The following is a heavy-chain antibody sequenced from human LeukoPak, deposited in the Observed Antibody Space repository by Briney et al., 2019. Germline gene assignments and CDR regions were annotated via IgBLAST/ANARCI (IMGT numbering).Heavy chain of an antibody. CDR3: AKGAHSGIYYEAFDI. CDR1: GFTFSSYV. D-gene: IGHD1-26*01. CDR2: SSGSGGST. Sequence: GGSLRLSCAASGFTFSSYVMSWVRQAQGKGLEWVSGSSGSGGSTYYADSVKGRFTISRDNSKNTVHLQLNSLRAEDTAVYYCAKGAHSGIYYEAFDIWGQGTMVSVSS. V-gene: IGHV3-23*01. J-gene: IGHJ3*02.